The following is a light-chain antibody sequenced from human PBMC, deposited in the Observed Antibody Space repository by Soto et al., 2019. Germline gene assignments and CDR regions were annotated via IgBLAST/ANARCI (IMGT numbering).Light chain of an antibody. CDR1: QSVSSN. Sequence: EIVMTQSPGTLSVSPGERATLSCRASQSVSSNLAWYQQKPGQAPRLLIYRASTRATGIPARFSGSGSGTEFSLTISSLQSEDFAVYYCQQYNNWPPYTFGQGTKLEIK. J-gene: IGKJ2*01. CDR2: RAS. V-gene: IGKV3-15*01. CDR3: QQYNNWPPYT.